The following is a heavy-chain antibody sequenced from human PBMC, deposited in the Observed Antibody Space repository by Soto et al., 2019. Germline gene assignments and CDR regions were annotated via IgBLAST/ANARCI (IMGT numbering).Heavy chain of an antibody. CDR3: ARDFGSWHDH. V-gene: IGHV4-4*07. CDR2: IFTSGT. Sequence: SETLSLTCSVSGGSISRYHLTWIRQPAGRGLEWIGRIFTSGTKYNPSLESRVTMSVDTSKTQFSLNLSSVTAADTTVYYCARDFGSWHDHWGQGTLVTVSS. D-gene: IGHD6-13*01. J-gene: IGHJ4*02. CDR1: GGSISRYH.